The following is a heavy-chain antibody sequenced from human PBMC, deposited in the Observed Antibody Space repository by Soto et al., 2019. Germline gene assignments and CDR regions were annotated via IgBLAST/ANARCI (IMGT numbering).Heavy chain of an antibody. J-gene: IGHJ6*02. CDR1: GYTFSMSG. CDR2: ISGYNGKT. CDR3: AREGPRPYYYYGMDV. V-gene: IGHV1-18*01. Sequence: QVQLVQSGAEVKKPGASVKVSCKSSGYTFSMSGISWVRQAPGQGLEWMGWISGYNGKTNYEQKFQDRVTITTDTSTNMAYMERRSLRSDDTAVYYCAREGPRPYYYYGMDVWGQGTTVTVSS.